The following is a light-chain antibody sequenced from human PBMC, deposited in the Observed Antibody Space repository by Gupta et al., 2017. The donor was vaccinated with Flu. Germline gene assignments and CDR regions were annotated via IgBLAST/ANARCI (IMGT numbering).Light chain of an antibody. CDR1: QSISSW. Sequence: DIQMTQPPSTLSVSVGDSVTITCRGNQSISSWLAWHQQKPGEAPKLLIYKASKLESGVPSKFSGSGSGTEFTLTISSLQPDDFATYYCQQDNNSPGTFGQGTKVEI. CDR3: QQDNNSPGT. CDR2: KAS. J-gene: IGKJ1*01. V-gene: IGKV1-5*03.